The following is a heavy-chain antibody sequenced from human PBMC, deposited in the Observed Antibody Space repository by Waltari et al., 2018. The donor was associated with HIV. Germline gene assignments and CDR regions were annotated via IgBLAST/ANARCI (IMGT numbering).Heavy chain of an antibody. CDR2: LIHSVRA. Sequence: QQQLQESGPGLVKPSETLSLTCPVSGGSISSSSYYWAWLRQSAGKGLEWSGCLIHSVRAVNSPALRSRAIISGDNAANRFALKLSFWTATDTAVYFCARHCLQKGWLPQLKYYYGMDVWGQGTTVIVSS. D-gene: IGHD1-1*01. J-gene: IGHJ6*02. CDR1: GGSISSSSYY. CDR3: ARHCLQKGWLPQLKYYYGMDV. V-gene: IGHV4-39*01.